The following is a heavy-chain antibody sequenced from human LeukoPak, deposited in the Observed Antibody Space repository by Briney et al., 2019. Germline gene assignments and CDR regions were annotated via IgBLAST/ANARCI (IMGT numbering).Heavy chain of an antibody. Sequence: GGSLRLSCAASGFTFSSYAMSWVRQAPGKGLEWVSAISGSGGSTYYADSVKGRFTISRDNSKNTLYLQMSSLRAEDTAVYYCAKDWYWEPGAGQSYYYYGMDVWGKGTTVTVSS. CDR1: GFTFSSYA. J-gene: IGHJ6*04. V-gene: IGHV3-23*01. CDR2: ISGSGGST. D-gene: IGHD1-14*01. CDR3: AKDWYWEPGAGQSYYYYGMDV.